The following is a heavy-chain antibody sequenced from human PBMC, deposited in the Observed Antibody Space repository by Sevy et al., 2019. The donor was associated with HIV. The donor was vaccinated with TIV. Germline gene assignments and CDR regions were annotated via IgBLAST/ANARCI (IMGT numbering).Heavy chain of an antibody. D-gene: IGHD4-17*01. Sequence: GGSLRLSCAASGFTFSNTWMSWVRQAPGKGLELVGRIKSKNDCGTTDHAAPVIGRFTISRDDSKSTLYLRMNSLKIEDTAVYYCTTMGWHGGFDIWGQGTMVTVSS. V-gene: IGHV3-15*01. CDR3: TTMGWHGGFDI. CDR1: GFTFSNTW. J-gene: IGHJ3*02. CDR2: IKSKNDCGTT.